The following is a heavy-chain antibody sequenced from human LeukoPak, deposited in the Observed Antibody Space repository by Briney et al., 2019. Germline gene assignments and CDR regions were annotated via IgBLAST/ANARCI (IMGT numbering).Heavy chain of an antibody. CDR2: VNDSGGT. D-gene: IGHD2-8*02. V-gene: IGHV4-34*01. Sequence: MTSETLSLTCAVYIDSFTNYYWNWIRQTPGKGLEWIGEVNDSGGTNINPSLRSRVILSVDTSKNHFSPKLSSVTAADTAVYYCASLLVPGYFDYWGQGTLVTVSS. J-gene: IGHJ4*02. CDR1: IDSFTNYY. CDR3: ASLLVPGYFDY.